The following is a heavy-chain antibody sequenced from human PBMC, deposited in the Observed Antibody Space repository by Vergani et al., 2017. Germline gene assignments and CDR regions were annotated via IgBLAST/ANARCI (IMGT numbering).Heavy chain of an antibody. V-gene: IGHV3-66*01. Sequence: EVQLVESGGGLVQPGGSLRLSCAASGFTVSSNYMSWVRQAPGKGLEWVSVIYSGGSTYYADSVKGRFTISRDHSKNTLYLQMNSLRAEDTAVYYCARWMIQPPYGMDVWGQGTTVTVSS. J-gene: IGHJ6*02. D-gene: IGHD5-18*01. CDR2: IYSGGST. CDR1: GFTVSSNY. CDR3: ARWMIQPPYGMDV.